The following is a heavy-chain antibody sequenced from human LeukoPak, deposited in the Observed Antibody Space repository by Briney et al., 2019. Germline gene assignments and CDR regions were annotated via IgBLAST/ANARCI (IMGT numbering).Heavy chain of an antibody. D-gene: IGHD3-3*01. Sequence: GASLRLSCAASGLTVRTNSMSWVRQAPGKGLEWVSVLHPGGDTHYADSVKGRFTISRDNSKNTLNLQMDSLRVEDTAVYYCARWGGHVDYWGQGTLVTVSS. CDR1: GLTVRTNS. CDR2: LHPGGDT. J-gene: IGHJ4*02. V-gene: IGHV3-66*01. CDR3: ARWGGHVDY.